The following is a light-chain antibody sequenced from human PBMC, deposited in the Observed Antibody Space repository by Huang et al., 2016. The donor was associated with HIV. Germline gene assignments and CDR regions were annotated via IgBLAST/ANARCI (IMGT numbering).Light chain of an antibody. CDR1: QSIDNY. J-gene: IGKJ3*01. CDR2: DTS. CDR3: QQRNNWPFT. V-gene: IGKV3-11*01. Sequence: EIVLTQSPATLSLSPGESATLTCRASQSIDNYVAWDQQKSGQAPRRLNYDTSTRATDIPCRCSGSGSGTDFTLTISSLEPEDFAVYYCQQRNNWPFTCGPGTKVDIK.